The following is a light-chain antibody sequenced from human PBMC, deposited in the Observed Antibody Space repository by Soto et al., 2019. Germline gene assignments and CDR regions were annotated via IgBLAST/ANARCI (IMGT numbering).Light chain of an antibody. CDR1: QSISSW. V-gene: IGKV1-5*03. CDR2: KAS. J-gene: IGKJ5*01. CDR3: QQYNSYSIT. Sequence: DIQMTQSPSTLSASVGDRVTLTCRSSQSISSWLAWYQHKPWKAPKLLIYKASTLESGVPSRFSGSGSGTEFTLTISSLQPDDFATYYCQQYNSYSITFGQGTRLEIK.